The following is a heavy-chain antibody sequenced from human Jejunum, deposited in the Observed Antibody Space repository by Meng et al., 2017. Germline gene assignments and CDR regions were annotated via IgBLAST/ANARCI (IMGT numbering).Heavy chain of an antibody. CDR3: THRLGPTGDSWDVGYFDI. CDR2: IFGTDEK. D-gene: IGHD6-13*01. Sequence: LTESGATLRKHCQLLTLACTFVWFSVSTSAVCVGWIRPPRGKDLEWLALIFGTDEKRYTPSLRSRLTITKDTSKNQVFLTTTNVDPVYTATYFCTHRLGPTGDSWDVGYFDIWGQGALVTVSS. V-gene: IGHV2-5*01. J-gene: IGHJ4*02. CDR1: WFSVSTSAVC.